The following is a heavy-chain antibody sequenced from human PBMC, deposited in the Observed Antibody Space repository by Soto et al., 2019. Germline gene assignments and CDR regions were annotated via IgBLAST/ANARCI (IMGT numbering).Heavy chain of an antibody. CDR2: ISAYNGNT. Sequence: ASVKVSCKASGYTFTSYGISWVRQAPGQGLEWMGWISAYNGNTNYAQKLQGRVTMTTDTSTSTAYMELRSLRSDDTAVYYCARIWPEVLWFGELLGRPMDVWGKGTTVTVS. J-gene: IGHJ6*03. CDR3: ARIWPEVLWFGELLGRPMDV. D-gene: IGHD3-10*01. CDR1: GYTFTSYG. V-gene: IGHV1-18*01.